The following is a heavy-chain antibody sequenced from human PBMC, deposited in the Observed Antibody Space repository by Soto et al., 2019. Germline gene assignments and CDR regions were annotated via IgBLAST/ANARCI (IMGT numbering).Heavy chain of an antibody. CDR3: ARAKKQLVEGGWFDP. CDR1: GGTFSSYA. D-gene: IGHD6-13*01. CDR2: IIPIFGTA. J-gene: IGHJ5*02. Sequence: EASVKVSCKASGGTFSSYAISWVRQAPGQGLEWMGGIIPIFGTANYAQKFQGRVTITADKSTSTAYMELSSLRSEDTAVYYCARAKKQLVEGGWFDPWGQGTLVTVSS. V-gene: IGHV1-69*06.